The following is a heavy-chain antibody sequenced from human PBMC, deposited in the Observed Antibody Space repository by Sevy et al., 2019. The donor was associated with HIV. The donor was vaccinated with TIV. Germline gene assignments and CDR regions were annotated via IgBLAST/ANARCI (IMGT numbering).Heavy chain of an antibody. CDR2: ISSSSYT. Sequence: GGSLRLSCAASGFTFSDYYMSWIRQAPGKGLEWVSYISSSSYTNYADSVKGRFTISRDNAKNSLYLQMNSLRAEDTAVYYCARDPYKFSQYGMDVWGQGTTVTVSS. V-gene: IGHV3-11*06. J-gene: IGHJ6*02. CDR3: ARDPYKFSQYGMDV. CDR1: GFTFSDYY. D-gene: IGHD1-1*01.